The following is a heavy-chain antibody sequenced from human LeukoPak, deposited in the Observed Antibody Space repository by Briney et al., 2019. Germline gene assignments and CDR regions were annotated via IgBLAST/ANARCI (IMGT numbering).Heavy chain of an antibody. J-gene: IGHJ4*02. CDR3: AREIAVAGRFDY. V-gene: IGHV4-59*01. CDR2: IYYSGST. D-gene: IGHD6-19*01. CDR1: GGSISSYY. Sequence: SETLSLTCTVSGGSISSYYWSWIRQPPGKGLEWIGYIYYSGSTNYNPSLKSRVTISVDTSKNQFSLKLSSVTAADTAVYYCAREIAVAGRFDYWGQGTLVTVSS.